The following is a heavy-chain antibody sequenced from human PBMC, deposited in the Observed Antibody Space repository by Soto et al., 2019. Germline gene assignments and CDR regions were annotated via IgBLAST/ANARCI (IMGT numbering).Heavy chain of an antibody. CDR1: RDTFTSYY. Sequence: QLVQSGGEVKQPGASVKVSCKAPRDTFTSYYINWVRQAPGQGLEWMGVINPHGGSTAYAQKFKGRVTLTRDTSTSTAQLELRSLRSDDTAVYFCARDGHSQPYGWQDARFFDIWGQGTLVTVSS. V-gene: IGHV1-46*01. J-gene: IGHJ4*02. CDR2: INPHGGST. D-gene: IGHD2-8*02. CDR3: ARDGHSQPYGWQDARFFDI.